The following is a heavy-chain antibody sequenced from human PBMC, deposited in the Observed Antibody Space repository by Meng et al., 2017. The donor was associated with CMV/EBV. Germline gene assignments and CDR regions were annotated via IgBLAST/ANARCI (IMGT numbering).Heavy chain of an antibody. J-gene: IGHJ4*02. V-gene: IGHV3-30*04. CDR1: GFTSSSYA. Sequence: GESLKISCADSGFTSSSYATHWVRQPPGKGLEWVAVILYDRSNKYYADSVKGRFTISIDNSKNTLYLKMNSLRAEDTDVYYCARDRGELLDYWGQGTLVTVSS. CDR2: ILYDRSNK. CDR3: ARDRGELLDY. D-gene: IGHD1-26*01.